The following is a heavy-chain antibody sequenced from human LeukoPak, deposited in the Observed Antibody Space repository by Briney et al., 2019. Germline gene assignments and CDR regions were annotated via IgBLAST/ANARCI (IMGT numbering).Heavy chain of an antibody. CDR3: ARIDY. J-gene: IGHJ4*02. CDR2: INPSAGST. V-gene: IGHV1-46*01. CDR1: GYTFTSYY. Sequence: ASVKVSCKASGYTFTSYYIHWVRQAPGQGLEWMGIINPSAGSTKYAQKFQGRVTMTRNTSISTAYMELSSLRSEDTAVYYCARIDYWGQGTLVTVSS.